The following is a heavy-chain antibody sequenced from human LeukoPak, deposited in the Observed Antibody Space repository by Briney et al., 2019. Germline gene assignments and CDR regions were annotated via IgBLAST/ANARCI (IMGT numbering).Heavy chain of an antibody. CDR1: GFTFGDYA. J-gene: IGHJ4*02. CDR3: VRERAGFDY. CDR2: INWKSDKM. V-gene: IGHV3-9*01. Sequence: GGSLRLSCAASGFTFGDYAMHWVRQAPGKGLECVSGINWKSDKMGYADSVKGRFTISRDNAKNSLYLQMNSLRPEDTALYYCVRERAGFDYWGQGTLVTVSS.